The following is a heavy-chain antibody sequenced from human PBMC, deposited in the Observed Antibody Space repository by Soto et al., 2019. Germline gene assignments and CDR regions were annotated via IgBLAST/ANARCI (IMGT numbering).Heavy chain of an antibody. J-gene: IGHJ6*02. CDR2: INPSGGST. D-gene: IGHD3-9*01. CDR1: GYTFTSYY. CDR3: ARQYYDILTGYYYGMDV. Sequence: GASVKVSCKASGYTFTSYYMRWVRQAPGQGLEWMGIINPSGGSTSYAQKFQGRVTMTRDTSTSTVYMELSSLRSEDTAVYYCARQYYDILTGYYYGMDVWGQGTTVTVSS. V-gene: IGHV1-46*03.